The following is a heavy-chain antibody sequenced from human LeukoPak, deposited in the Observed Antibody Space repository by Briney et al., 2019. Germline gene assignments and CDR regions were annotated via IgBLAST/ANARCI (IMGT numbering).Heavy chain of an antibody. V-gene: IGHV1-69*13. J-gene: IGHJ3*02. CDR1: GGTFSSYA. CDR3: ARDRQSTFGGVIVTPYDAFDI. D-gene: IGHD3-16*02. Sequence: ASVKVSCKASGGTFSSYAISWVRQAPGQGLEWMGGIIPIFGTANYAQKFQGRVTITADESTSPAYMELSSLRSEDTAVYYCARDRQSTFGGVIVTPYDAFDIWGQGTMVTVSS. CDR2: IIPIFGTA.